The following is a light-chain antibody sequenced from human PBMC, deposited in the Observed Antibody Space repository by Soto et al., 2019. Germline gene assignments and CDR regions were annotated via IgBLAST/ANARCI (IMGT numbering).Light chain of an antibody. Sequence: DIQLTQSPSTLSASVGDRVTITCRASQSISSWLAWYQQKPGKAPKLLIYNVSSLESGVPSRFSGSGSGTVFTRAIGSVQPDDFATYHCQQYNSYRTFGQGTKVEIK. V-gene: IGKV1-5*01. CDR1: QSISSW. CDR2: NVS. J-gene: IGKJ1*01. CDR3: QQYNSYRT.